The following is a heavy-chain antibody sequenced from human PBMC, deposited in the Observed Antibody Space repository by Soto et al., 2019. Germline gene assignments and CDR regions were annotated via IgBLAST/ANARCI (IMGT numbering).Heavy chain of an antibody. CDR2: VCYGGSS. Sequence: QLQLQESGPGLVKPSETLSLTCTVSGGSITTDSYYWGWIRQPPGKGLEWIGSVCYGGSSCYTPSLQSRLTISVDTSKTQFSLKLTSLTAADTAVYCCARLSRHYGWFDPWGQGTLVTVSS. V-gene: IGHV4-39*01. J-gene: IGHJ5*02. CDR1: GGSITTDSYY. D-gene: IGHD3-10*01. CDR3: ARLSRHYGWFDP.